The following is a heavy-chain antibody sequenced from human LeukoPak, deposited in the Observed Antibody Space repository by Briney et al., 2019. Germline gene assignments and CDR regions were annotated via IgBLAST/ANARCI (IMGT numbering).Heavy chain of an antibody. Sequence: SETLSLTCTVSGGSISSYYWSWIRQPPGKGLEWMGYIYYSGSTNYNPSLRSRVTISVDTSKNPFSLKLSSVTAADTAVYYCARHIKDSSGWYDYWGQGTLVTVSS. J-gene: IGHJ4*02. CDR3: ARHIKDSSGWYDY. CDR2: IYYSGST. D-gene: IGHD6-19*01. V-gene: IGHV4-59*08. CDR1: GGSISSYY.